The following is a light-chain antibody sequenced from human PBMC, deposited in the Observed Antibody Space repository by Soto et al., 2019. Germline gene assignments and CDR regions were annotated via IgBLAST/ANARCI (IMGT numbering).Light chain of an antibody. CDR1: QSVPNSR. V-gene: IGKV3-20*01. CDR2: DTS. Sequence: EIVLTESADTLPLSTVERATLSCRTSQSVPNSRLAWYQQKPGQAPSLVISDTSIRATGIPDRFSGSGSGTDFSLIIGRLEPEDFAVYICQQYGASPWTFGQGTNVDIK. CDR3: QQYGASPWT. J-gene: IGKJ1*01.